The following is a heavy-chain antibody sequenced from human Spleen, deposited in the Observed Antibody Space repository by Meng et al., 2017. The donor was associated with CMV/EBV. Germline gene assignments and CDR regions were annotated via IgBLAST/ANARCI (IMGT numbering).Heavy chain of an antibody. Sequence: SETLSLTCTVSGDSVTNDNYYWSWVRQPPGKGLEWIGYIYYPGSSHYNTSLKSRVTISVDTSKNQFSLKMSSLTAADTAVYYCARNFLQGVPAGSWGQGTLVTVSS. J-gene: IGHJ4*02. CDR3: ARNFLQGVPAGS. CDR2: IYYPGSS. V-gene: IGHV4-61*01. D-gene: IGHD2-2*01. CDR1: GDSVTNDNYY.